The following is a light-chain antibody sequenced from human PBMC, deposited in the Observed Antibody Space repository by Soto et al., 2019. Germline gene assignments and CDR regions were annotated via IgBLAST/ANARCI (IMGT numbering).Light chain of an antibody. V-gene: IGLV2-14*01. CDR2: DVY. Sequence: QSALTQPASLSGSPGQSITISCTGTSSDVGGYIWVSWYQHHPGKAPKLVIYDVYQRPSGVSSRFSGSKSGNTAFLTISGLQTEDEADYYCVSYTSRSTYVFGSGTKVTVL. CDR1: SSDVGGYIW. CDR3: VSYTSRSTYV. J-gene: IGLJ1*01.